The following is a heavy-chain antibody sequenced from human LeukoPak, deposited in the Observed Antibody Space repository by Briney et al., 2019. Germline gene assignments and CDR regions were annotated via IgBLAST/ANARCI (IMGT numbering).Heavy chain of an antibody. Sequence: PGGSLRLSCAASGFIFDDYAMHRVRQAPGKGLEWVSGISWNSGSIGYADSVKGRFTISRDNAKNSLYLQMNSLRAEDTALYYCTKGPYSSSWYYFDYWGQGTLVTVSS. CDR3: TKGPYSSSWYYFDY. V-gene: IGHV3-9*01. CDR1: GFIFDDYA. J-gene: IGHJ4*02. CDR2: ISWNSGSI. D-gene: IGHD6-13*01.